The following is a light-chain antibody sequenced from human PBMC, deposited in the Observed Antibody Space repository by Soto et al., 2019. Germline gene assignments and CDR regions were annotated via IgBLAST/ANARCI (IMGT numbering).Light chain of an antibody. CDR1: QSISSY. J-gene: IGKJ1*01. Sequence: DIQVTHSPSSLSASVGERGAITCRASQSISSYLNWYQQKPGKAPKLLIYAASSLQSGVPSRFSGSGSGTDFTLTISSLQPEDFATYYCQQSYSTPWTFGQGTKVDIK. V-gene: IGKV1-39*01. CDR2: AAS. CDR3: QQSYSTPWT.